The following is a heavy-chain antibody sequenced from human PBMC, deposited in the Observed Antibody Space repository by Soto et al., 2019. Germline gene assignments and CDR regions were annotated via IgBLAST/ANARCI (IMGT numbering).Heavy chain of an antibody. CDR2: ISPLKGNT. CDR3: ARSGQHPFDF. CDR1: VYRFTNYV. J-gene: IGHJ4*02. Sequence: SXKASLKTSVYRFTNYVIHWVRQAPGQGLEWMGWISPLKGNTKYAQKVQGRVSVTTDTSTNTVYMELSGLRYDDTALYYCARSGQHPFDFWGQGTLVTVYS. D-gene: IGHD1-1*01. V-gene: IGHV1-18*01.